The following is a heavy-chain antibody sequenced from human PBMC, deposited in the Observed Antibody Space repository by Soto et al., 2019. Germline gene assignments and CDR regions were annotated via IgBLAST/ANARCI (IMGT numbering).Heavy chain of an antibody. CDR1: GGTFSSYA. J-gene: IGHJ2*01. CDR2: IIPIFCKA. Sequence: QVQLVQSGAEVKKPGSSVKVSCTASGGTFSSYAISWVRQAPGQGLEWMGGIIPIFCKANYAQKFQGRVTITADESTSTAYMELSSLRSEDTSVYYCARAGNWNPYWYFDLWGRGTLVTVSS. D-gene: IGHD1-1*01. V-gene: IGHV1-69*01. CDR3: ARAGNWNPYWYFDL.